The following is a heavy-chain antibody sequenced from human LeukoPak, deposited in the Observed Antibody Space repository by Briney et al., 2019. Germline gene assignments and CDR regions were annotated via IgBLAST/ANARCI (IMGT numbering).Heavy chain of an antibody. CDR2: IYYSGST. Sequence: SSETLSLTCTVPGGSISSYYWSWIRQPPGKGLEWIGYIYYSGSTNYNPSLKSRVTISVDTSKNQFSLKLSSVTAADTAVYYCARVNDRNYYYYMDVWGKGTTVTVSS. D-gene: IGHD3-16*01. J-gene: IGHJ6*03. CDR3: ARVNDRNYYYYMDV. V-gene: IGHV4-59*01. CDR1: GGSISSYY.